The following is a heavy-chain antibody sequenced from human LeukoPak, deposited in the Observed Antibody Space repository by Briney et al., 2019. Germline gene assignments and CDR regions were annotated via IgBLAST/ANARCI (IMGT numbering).Heavy chain of an antibody. CDR3: ASDLK. J-gene: IGHJ4*02. Sequence: PSETLSLTCTVSGGSISSSTYHWAWIRQPPGKGLEWMGSIYYTGTTYYNPSLKSRVTLSVDTSKNQFSLKMNSVTAADTAVYYCASDLKWGQGTLVIVSS. CDR1: GGSISSSTYH. V-gene: IGHV4-39*01. CDR2: IYYTGTT.